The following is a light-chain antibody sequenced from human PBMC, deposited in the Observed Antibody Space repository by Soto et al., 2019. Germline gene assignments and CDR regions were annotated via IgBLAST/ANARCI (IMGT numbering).Light chain of an antibody. V-gene: IGLV2-14*01. J-gene: IGLJ1*01. CDR2: EVS. CDR3: NSHTSSNTRV. Sequence: QSVLTQPASVSGSPGQSITISCTGTSSDVGGYNYVSWYQQHPGKAPKLMIYEVSNRPSGVSNRFSGSKSGNTASLTISGSQSSRRKSADYYCNSHTSSNTRVFGTGTKVTVL. CDR1: SSDVGGYNY.